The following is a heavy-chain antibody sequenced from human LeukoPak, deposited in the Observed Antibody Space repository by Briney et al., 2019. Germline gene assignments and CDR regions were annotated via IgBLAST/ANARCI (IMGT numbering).Heavy chain of an antibody. CDR3: ATGPNYYGTFDY. CDR2: ISWNSGNI. CDR1: GFTFHDSA. Sequence: GGSLRLSCAASGFTFHDSAMHWVRPAPGKGLEWVSSISWNSGNIGYADSVKGRFTISRDNVKNSLYLQMNSLKAEDTALYYCATGPNYYGTFDYWGQGTLVTVSS. D-gene: IGHD3-10*01. V-gene: IGHV3-9*01. J-gene: IGHJ4*02.